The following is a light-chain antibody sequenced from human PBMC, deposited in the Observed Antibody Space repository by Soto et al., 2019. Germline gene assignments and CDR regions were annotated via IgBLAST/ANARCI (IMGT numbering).Light chain of an antibody. V-gene: IGKV1-5*01. CDR3: QQYNSYWT. J-gene: IGKJ1*01. CDR1: QSFSGT. CDR2: DAS. Sequence: IQMTQSPSSLSASVGDRVTITCRASQSFSGTLAWYQQKPGKAPKLLIFDASSLERGVPSRFSGSGSGTEFTLTISSLQPDDFATYYCQQYNSYWTFGQGTKVDIK.